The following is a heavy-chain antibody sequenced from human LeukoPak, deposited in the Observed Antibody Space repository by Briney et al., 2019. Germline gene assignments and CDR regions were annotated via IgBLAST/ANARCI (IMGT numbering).Heavy chain of an antibody. CDR3: ARQILYSSSWYYWFDP. Sequence: PGESLKISCKGSGYSFTSYWIGWVRRMPGKGLEWMGIIYPGDSDTRYSPSFQGQVTISADKSISTAYLQWSSLKASDTAMYYCARQILYSSSWYYWFDPWGQGTLVTVSS. J-gene: IGHJ5*02. D-gene: IGHD6-13*01. CDR2: IYPGDSDT. V-gene: IGHV5-51*01. CDR1: GYSFTSYW.